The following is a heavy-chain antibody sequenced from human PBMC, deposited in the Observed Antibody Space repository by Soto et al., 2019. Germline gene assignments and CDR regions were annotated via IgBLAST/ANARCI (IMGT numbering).Heavy chain of an antibody. V-gene: IGHV1-2*04. CDR1: GYTFTGYY. J-gene: IGHJ3*02. Sequence: ASVKVSCEACGYTFTGYYMHWVRQAPGQGLEWMGWINPNSGGTNYAQKFQGWVTMTRDTSISTAYMELSRLRSDDTAVYYCAREHCSSTSCYAFDIWGQGTMVT. CDR2: INPNSGGT. CDR3: AREHCSSTSCYAFDI. D-gene: IGHD2-2*01.